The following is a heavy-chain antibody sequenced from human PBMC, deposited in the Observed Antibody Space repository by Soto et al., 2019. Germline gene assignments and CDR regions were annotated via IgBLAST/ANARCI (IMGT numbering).Heavy chain of an antibody. V-gene: IGHV3-73*01. CDR3: TRPQKENYYGSGSYLAFDI. CDR2: IRSKANSYAT. J-gene: IGHJ3*02. Sequence: GGSLRLSCAASGFTFSGSAMHWVRQASGKGLEWVGRIRSKANSYATAYAASVKGRFTISRDDSKNTAYLQMNSLKTEDTAVYYCTRPQKENYYGSGSYLAFDIWGQGTMVTVSS. CDR1: GFTFSGSA. D-gene: IGHD3-10*01.